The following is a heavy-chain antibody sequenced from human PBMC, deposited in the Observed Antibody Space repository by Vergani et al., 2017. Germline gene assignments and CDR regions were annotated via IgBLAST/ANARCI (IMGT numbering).Heavy chain of an antibody. D-gene: IGHD3-3*01. CDR2: ISYDGSNK. J-gene: IGHJ6*02. Sequence: QVQLVESGGGVVQPGRSLRLSCAASGFTFSSYAMHWVRQAPGKGLEWVAVISYDGSNKYYADSVKGRFTISRDNAKNSLYLQMNSLRAEDTAVYYCARRILLEWLLPGGMDVWGQGP. CDR3: ARRILLEWLLPGGMDV. V-gene: IGHV3-30-3*01. CDR1: GFTFSSYA.